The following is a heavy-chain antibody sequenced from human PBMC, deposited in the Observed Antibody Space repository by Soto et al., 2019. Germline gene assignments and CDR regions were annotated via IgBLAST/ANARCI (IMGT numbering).Heavy chain of an antibody. CDR2: ISAYNGNT. V-gene: IGHV1-18*01. Sequence: QVQLVQPGTEVKQPGASVKVSCKASGYTFTTYGINWVRQAPGQGLEWMGWISAYNGNTNYAQNLQGRVTMTTDTSTSTAYMELRSLRSDDTAVYYCARDETIATPAGGYWGQGTLVTVSS. D-gene: IGHD6-6*01. CDR3: ARDETIATPAGGY. CDR1: GYTFTTYG. J-gene: IGHJ4*02.